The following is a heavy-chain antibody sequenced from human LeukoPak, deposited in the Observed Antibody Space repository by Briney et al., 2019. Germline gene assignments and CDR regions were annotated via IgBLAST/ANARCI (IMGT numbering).Heavy chain of an antibody. Sequence: SVKVSCKASGYTFTNYYVHWVRQAPGQGLEWMGGIIPIFGTANYAQKFQGRVTITADESTSTAYMELSSLRSEDTAVYYCARGLDDSSGYYYDYWGQGTLVTVSS. CDR2: IIPIFGTA. D-gene: IGHD3-22*01. J-gene: IGHJ4*02. CDR3: ARGLDDSSGYYYDY. CDR1: GYTFTNYY. V-gene: IGHV1-69*13.